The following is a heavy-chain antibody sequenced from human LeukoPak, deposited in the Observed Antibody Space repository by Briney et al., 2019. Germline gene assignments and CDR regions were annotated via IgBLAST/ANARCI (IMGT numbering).Heavy chain of an antibody. CDR2: IYQSGTT. J-gene: IGHJ4*02. CDR3: ARRIVIAGLFDY. CDR1: GGSISSGGYY. Sequence: SQTLSLTCSVSGGSISSGGYYWGWIRQPPGKGLEWIGYIYQSGTTYYNPSLKSRVTISAGRSKNQISLQMSSVTAADTALYYCARRIVIAGLFDYWGQGTLVTVSS. V-gene: IGHV4-30-2*01. D-gene: IGHD2/OR15-2a*01.